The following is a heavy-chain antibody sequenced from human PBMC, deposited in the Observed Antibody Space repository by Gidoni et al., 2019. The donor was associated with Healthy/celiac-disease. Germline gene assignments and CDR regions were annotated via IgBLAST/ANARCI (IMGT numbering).Heavy chain of an antibody. D-gene: IGHD6-6*01. CDR2: INHSGST. CDR1: GGSFSGYY. J-gene: IGHJ3*02. CDR3: ARVKGSSSSYAFDI. Sequence: QVQLQQWGAGLLKPSETLSLTCAVYGGSFSGYYWSWIRQPPGKGLEWIGEINHSGSTNYNPSLKSRVTISVDTSKNQFSLKLSSVTAADTAVYYCARVKGSSSSYAFDIWGQGTMVTVSS. V-gene: IGHV4-34*01.